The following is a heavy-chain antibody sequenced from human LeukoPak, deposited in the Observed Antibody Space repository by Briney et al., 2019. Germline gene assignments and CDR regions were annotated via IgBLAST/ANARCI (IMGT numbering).Heavy chain of an antibody. CDR3: AKAFYNYDSSGYYPPPDY. J-gene: IGHJ4*02. V-gene: IGHV3-30*18. CDR1: GFTFSSYG. Sequence: PGGSLRLSCAASGFTFSSYGMHWVRQAPGKGLEWVAVISYDGSNKYYADSVKGRFTISRDNSKNTLYLQMNSLGAEDTAVYYCAKAFYNYDSSGYYPPPDYWGQGTLVTVSS. CDR2: ISYDGSNK. D-gene: IGHD3-22*01.